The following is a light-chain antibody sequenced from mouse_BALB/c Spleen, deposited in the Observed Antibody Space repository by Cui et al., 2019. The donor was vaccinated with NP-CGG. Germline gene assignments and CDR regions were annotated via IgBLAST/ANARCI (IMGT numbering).Light chain of an antibody. CDR3: ALWYSNHWV. V-gene: IGLV1*01. Sequence: AVVTQASVRTTSPGETVTLTCRSNTGAVTTSNYANWVQEKPDHLFTGLIGGTNNRAPGVPARFSGSLIGDKAALTITGAQTEDEAIYFCALWYSNHWVFGGGTKLTVL. CDR2: GTN. J-gene: IGLJ1*01. CDR1: TGAVTTSNY.